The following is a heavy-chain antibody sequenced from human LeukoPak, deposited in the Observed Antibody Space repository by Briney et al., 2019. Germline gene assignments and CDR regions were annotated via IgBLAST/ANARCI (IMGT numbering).Heavy chain of an antibody. Sequence: SETLSLTCTVSGGSISSHTYSWGWIRQPPGKGLEWIGTLSYSAHTFYSSSLKSRVTISGDTSKNQFSLILTSVTAADTAVYYCARHKGPHIIRGVIRNNWFDPWGQGTLVTVSS. V-gene: IGHV4-39*01. CDR3: ARHKGPHIIRGVIRNNWFDP. J-gene: IGHJ5*02. D-gene: IGHD3-10*01. CDR2: LSYSAHT. CDR1: GGSISSHTYS.